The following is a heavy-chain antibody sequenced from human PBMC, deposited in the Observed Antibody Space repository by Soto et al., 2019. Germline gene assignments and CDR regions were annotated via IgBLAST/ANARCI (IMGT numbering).Heavy chain of an antibody. CDR2: ISWNSGSI. J-gene: IGHJ4*02. CDR1: GSTFDVFA. CDR3: AKDMGSSGYYFDY. Sequence: GGSLGPSCAASGSTFDVFAMHWARQAPGKGLEWVSGISWNSGSIGYADSVKGRFTISRDNAKNSLYLQMNSLRAEDTALYYCAKDMGSSGYYFDYWGQGTLVTVSS. V-gene: IGHV3-9*01. D-gene: IGHD3-22*01.